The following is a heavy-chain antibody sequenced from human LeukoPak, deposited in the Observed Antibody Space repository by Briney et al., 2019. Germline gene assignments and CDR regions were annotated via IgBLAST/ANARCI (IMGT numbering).Heavy chain of an antibody. CDR3: AREGEYSSSWLGFDY. CDR1: GFTFSSYW. Sequence: GGSLRLSCAASGFTFSSYWMTWVRQAPGKGLEWVANIKKDGSDKYYMDSVKGRFTISRDNAKNSLYLQMNSLRAEDTAVYYCAREGEYSSSWLGFDYWGQGTLVTVSS. J-gene: IGHJ4*02. V-gene: IGHV3-7*01. CDR2: IKKDGSDK. D-gene: IGHD6-13*01.